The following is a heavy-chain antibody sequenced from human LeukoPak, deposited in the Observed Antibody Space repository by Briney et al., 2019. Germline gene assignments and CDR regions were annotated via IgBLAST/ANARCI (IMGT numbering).Heavy chain of an antibody. CDR3: ARGIAAALHKHYYYYYGMDV. Sequence: SVNVSFKSSVGTFISYAISWVRQAPGQGLEWMGRIIPILGIANYAQKFQGRVTITADKSTSTAYMELSSLRSEDTAVYYCARGIAAALHKHYYYYYGMDVWGQGTTVTVSS. CDR2: IIPILGIA. J-gene: IGHJ6*02. D-gene: IGHD6-13*01. CDR1: VGTFISYA. V-gene: IGHV1-69*04.